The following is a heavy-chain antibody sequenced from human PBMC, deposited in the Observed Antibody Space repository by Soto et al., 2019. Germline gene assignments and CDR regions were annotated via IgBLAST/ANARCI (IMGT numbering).Heavy chain of an antibody. CDR3: ARDGYYGSGSYGMDV. CDR1: GGSFSSYT. CDR2: IIPILGIA. V-gene: IGHV1-69*04. D-gene: IGHD3-10*01. Sequence: SVKVSCKASGGSFSSYTISWVQQAPGQGLEWMGRIIPILGIANYAQKFQGRVTITADKSTSTAYMELSSLRSEDTAVYYCARDGYYGSGSYGMDVWGQGTTVTVSS. J-gene: IGHJ6*02.